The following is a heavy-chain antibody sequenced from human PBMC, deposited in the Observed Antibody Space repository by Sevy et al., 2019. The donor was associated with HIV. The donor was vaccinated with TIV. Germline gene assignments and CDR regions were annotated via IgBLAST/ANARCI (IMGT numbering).Heavy chain of an antibody. CDR1: GCTFSSYA. D-gene: IGHD6-19*01. V-gene: IGHV3-23*01. Sequence: GGSLRLSCAASGCTFSSYAMSWVRQAPGKGLEWVSAISGSGGSTYYADSVKGRFTISRDNSKNTLYLQMNSLRAEDTAVYYCAKDGAVAWDFDYWGQGTLVTVSS. J-gene: IGHJ4*02. CDR3: AKDGAVAWDFDY. CDR2: ISGSGGST.